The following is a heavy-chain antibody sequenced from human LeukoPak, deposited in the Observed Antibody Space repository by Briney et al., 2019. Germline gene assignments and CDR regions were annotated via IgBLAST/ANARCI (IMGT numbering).Heavy chain of an antibody. V-gene: IGHV3-30*18. Sequence: GGPLSLSCAPSEFTFRSYGMPGVRQAPGRGLEGVAVISYDGSNKYYADSVKGRFTISRDNTKNTLYLQMNSLRAEDTAVYYCANLGDKSFYYYGMDVWGQGTTVTVSS. D-gene: IGHD2-21*02. CDR2: ISYDGSNK. CDR3: ANLGDKSFYYYGMDV. CDR1: EFTFRSYG. J-gene: IGHJ6*02.